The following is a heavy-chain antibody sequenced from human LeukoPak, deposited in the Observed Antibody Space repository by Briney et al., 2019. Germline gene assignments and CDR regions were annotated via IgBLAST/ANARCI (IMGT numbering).Heavy chain of an antibody. CDR3: ARDYGDIPPDWYYDL. D-gene: IGHD4-17*01. CDR1: GGSISSSY. CDR2: IYYTGST. J-gene: IGHJ2*01. Sequence: SETLSLTCTVSGGSISSSYWSWIRQPPGKGLEWIGYIYYTGSTTYNPSLKSRVTISVDTSKNQFSLKLRSVTAADTAVYYCARDYGDIPPDWYYDLWGRGTRVTVSS. V-gene: IGHV4-59*01.